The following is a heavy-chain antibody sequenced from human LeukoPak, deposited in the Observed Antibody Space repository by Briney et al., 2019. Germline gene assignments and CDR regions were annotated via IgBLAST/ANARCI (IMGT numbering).Heavy chain of an antibody. J-gene: IGHJ6*02. D-gene: IGHD3-10*01. CDR2: INPNSGGT. V-gene: IGHV1-2*02. CDR1: GYTFTGYY. Sequence: ASVKVSCKASGYTFTGYYMHWVRQAPGQGLEWMGWINPNSGGTNYVQKFQGRVTMTRDTSISTAYMELSRLRSDDTAVYYCARDNPVGWFGSYYYYGMDVWGQGTTVTVSS. CDR3: ARDNPVGWFGSYYYYGMDV.